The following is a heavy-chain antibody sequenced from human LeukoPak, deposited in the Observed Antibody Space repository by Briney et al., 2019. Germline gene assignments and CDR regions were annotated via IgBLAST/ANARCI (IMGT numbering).Heavy chain of an antibody. V-gene: IGHV3-23*01. CDR1: GFTFSSYA. D-gene: IGHD3-10*02. CDR3: AKPSSYGYYVRVPFDY. J-gene: IGHJ4*02. Sequence: GGSLRLSYAASGFTFSSYAMSWVRQAPGKGLEWVSAISGSGGSTYCADSVKGRFTISRDNSKNTLYLQMNSLRAEDTAVYYCAKPSSYGYYVRVPFDYWGQGTLVTVSS. CDR2: ISGSGGST.